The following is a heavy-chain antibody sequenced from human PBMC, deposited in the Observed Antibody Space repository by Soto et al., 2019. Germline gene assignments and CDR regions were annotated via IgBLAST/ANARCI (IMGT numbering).Heavy chain of an antibody. CDR1: GFPFWHYG. CDR3: AGDRIGGWFQMDV. D-gene: IGHD6-19*01. Sequence: QVQLVESGGGVVQPGRSLRLSCVGSGFPFWHYGLHWVRRAPGKGLGWVAVIWSDGNKESYADSVKGRFAISRDNSKDTLYLEMNSLRVEDTAVYFCAGDRIGGWFQMDVWGEGTTVSVSS. V-gene: IGHV3-33*01. J-gene: IGHJ6*04. CDR2: IWSDGNKE.